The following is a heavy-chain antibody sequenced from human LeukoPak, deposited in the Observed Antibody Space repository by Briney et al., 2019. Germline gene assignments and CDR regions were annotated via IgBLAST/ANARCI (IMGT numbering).Heavy chain of an antibody. Sequence: GGPLRLSCAASGFTFSSYGMHWVRQAPGKGLEWVAVIWYDGSDKYYTDSVKGRFTTSRDNSKNTLYLQMNSLRAEDMAIYYCARAGDAFDIWGQGTMVTVSS. CDR3: ARAGDAFDI. V-gene: IGHV3-33*01. CDR1: GFTFSSYG. J-gene: IGHJ3*02. CDR2: IWYDGSDK.